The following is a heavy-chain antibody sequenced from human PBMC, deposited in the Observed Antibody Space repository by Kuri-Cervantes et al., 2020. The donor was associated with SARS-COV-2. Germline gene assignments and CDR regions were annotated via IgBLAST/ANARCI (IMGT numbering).Heavy chain of an antibody. Sequence: ASVKVSCKASGYTFTSYGINWVRQAPGQGLEWVGWMNPKIDISGSVKKFQGRVTMTRDTSTNTAYMELTSLGSQDTAVYYYARKTRGTFHLDYWGPGTPVTVSS. D-gene: IGHD1-26*01. J-gene: IGHJ4*02. CDR1: GYTFTSYG. CDR2: MNPKIDIS. CDR3: ARKTRGTFHLDY. V-gene: IGHV1-8*02.